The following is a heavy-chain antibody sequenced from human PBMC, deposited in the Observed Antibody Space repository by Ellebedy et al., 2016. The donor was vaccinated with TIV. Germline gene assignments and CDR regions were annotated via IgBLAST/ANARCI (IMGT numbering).Heavy chain of an antibody. CDR2: IKPDTGGS. Sequence: AASVKVSCKASGYTFTNYNIHWVRQAPGQGLEWVGWIKPDTGGSNFAQKFQGRVTMTRDTSISAAYMELSSLRPDDTAVYYCARDTSRAAVVYYFDYWGQGTQVTVSS. CDR3: ARDTSRAAVVYYFDY. CDR1: GYTFTNYN. J-gene: IGHJ4*02. D-gene: IGHD6-13*01. V-gene: IGHV1-2*02.